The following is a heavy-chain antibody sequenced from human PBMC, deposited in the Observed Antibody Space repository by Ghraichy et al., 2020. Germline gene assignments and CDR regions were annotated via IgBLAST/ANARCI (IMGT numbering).Heavy chain of an antibody. Sequence: TLSLTCAVYNGPFDSYYWSWIRQPPGKGLEWIGEINHSGSTNYNPSLKSRVTISVDRSKNQFSLRLSSVTAADTAVYYCARGRKSSQQLVPLPFDYWGQGTLVTVSS. CDR1: NGPFDSYY. D-gene: IGHD6-13*01. J-gene: IGHJ4*02. V-gene: IGHV4-34*01. CDR3: ARGRKSSQQLVPLPFDY. CDR2: INHSGST.